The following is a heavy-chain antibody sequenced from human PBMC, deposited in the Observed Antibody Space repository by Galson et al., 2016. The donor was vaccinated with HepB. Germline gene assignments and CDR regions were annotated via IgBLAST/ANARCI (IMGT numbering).Heavy chain of an antibody. D-gene: IGHD3-10*01. J-gene: IGHJ4*02. CDR1: GFSFYDYA. V-gene: IGHV3-9*01. Sequence: SLRLSCAASGFSFYDYAMHWVRQPPGKGLEWVSGISWNSGSIGYADSVKGRYTISRDNAKNSLYLQMNSLRAEDAAVYYCARDILWFGELTRVYYFDYWGQGTLVTVSS. CDR3: ARDILWFGELTRVYYFDY. CDR2: ISWNSGSI.